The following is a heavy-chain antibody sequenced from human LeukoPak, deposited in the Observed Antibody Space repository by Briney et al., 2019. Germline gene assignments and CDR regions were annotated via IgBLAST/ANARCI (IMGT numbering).Heavy chain of an antibody. V-gene: IGHV4-30-2*01. D-gene: IGHD2-2*01. CDR3: ARVRYCSSTSCYGAWFDP. J-gene: IGHJ5*02. Sequence: SETLSLTCAVSGGSISSGGYSWSRIRQPPGKGLEWIGYIYHSGSTYYNPSLKSRVTISVDRSKNQFSLKLSSVTAADTAVYYCARVRYCSSTSCYGAWFDPWGQGTLVTVSS. CDR2: IYHSGST. CDR1: GGSISSGGYS.